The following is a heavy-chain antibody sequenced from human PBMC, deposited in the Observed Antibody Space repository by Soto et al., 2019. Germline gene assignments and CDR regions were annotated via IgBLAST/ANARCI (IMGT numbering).Heavy chain of an antibody. CDR3: ARGEGGKYSGYDYFDY. CDR2: IYSGGST. CDR1: GFTVSSNY. J-gene: IGHJ4*02. Sequence: GGSLRLSCAASGFTVSSNYMSWVRQAPGKGLEWVSVIYSGGSTYYADSVKGRFTISRDNSKNALYLQRNSLRAEDTAGYYCARGEGGKYSGYDYFDYWGQGTLVTVSS. D-gene: IGHD5-12*01. V-gene: IGHV3-53*01.